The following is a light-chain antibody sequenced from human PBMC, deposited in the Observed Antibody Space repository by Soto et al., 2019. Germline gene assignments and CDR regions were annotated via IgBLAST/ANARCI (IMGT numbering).Light chain of an antibody. J-gene: IGKJ1*01. Sequence: PGERATLSCRASQSVISNYLAWYQQKPGQAPRLLIYDASNRATGIPDRFSGSGSGTDFTLTINRLEPEDFAVYYCQQYGSSPPRTFGQGTKVDIK. CDR2: DAS. CDR1: QSVISNY. V-gene: IGKV3-20*01. CDR3: QQYGSSPPRT.